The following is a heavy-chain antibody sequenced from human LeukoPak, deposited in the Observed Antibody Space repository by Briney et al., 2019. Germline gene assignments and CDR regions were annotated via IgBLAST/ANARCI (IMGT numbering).Heavy chain of an antibody. Sequence: PGGSLRLSCAPSGFTFDDYPMPWARQARGRGLQWVSGITWNSGSIGYADSVKGRFTISRDNAKNSLYLQMNSLRAEDTALYYCAKDSSSGYRHGYFDYWGQGTLVTVSS. J-gene: IGHJ4*02. CDR2: ITWNSGSI. D-gene: IGHD3-22*01. CDR1: GFTFDDYP. V-gene: IGHV3-9*01. CDR3: AKDSSSGYRHGYFDY.